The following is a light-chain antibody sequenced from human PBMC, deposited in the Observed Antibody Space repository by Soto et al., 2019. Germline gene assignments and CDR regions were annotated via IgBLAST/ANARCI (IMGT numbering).Light chain of an antibody. CDR1: SSDVGSYNL. CDR3: CSYAGSSTFPYV. V-gene: IGLV2-23*02. Sequence: QSALTQPASVSGSPGQSITISCTGTSSDVGSYNLVSWYQHHPGKAPKLMIYEVSKRPSGLSNRFSGSKSGNTASLTISGLQAEDEADYYCCSYAGSSTFPYVFGTGPKVTVL. J-gene: IGLJ1*01. CDR2: EVS.